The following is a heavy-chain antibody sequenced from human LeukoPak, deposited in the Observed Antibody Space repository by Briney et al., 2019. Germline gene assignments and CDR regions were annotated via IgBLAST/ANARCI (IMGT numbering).Heavy chain of an antibody. V-gene: IGHV4-30-4*08. CDR3: ARNGDYRAFDI. CDR2: IYYSGST. CDR1: GGSISSGDYY. J-gene: IGHJ3*02. D-gene: IGHD4-17*01. Sequence: SETLSLTCTVSGGSISSGDYYWSRIRQPPGKGLEWIGYIYYSGSTYYNPSLKSRVTISVDTSKNQFSLKLSSVTAADTAVYYCARNGDYRAFDIWGQGTMVTVSS.